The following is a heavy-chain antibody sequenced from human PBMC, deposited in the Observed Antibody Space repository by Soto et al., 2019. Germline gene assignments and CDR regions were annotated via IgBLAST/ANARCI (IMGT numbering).Heavy chain of an antibody. CDR2: ISGIGGSQ. D-gene: IGHD3-10*01. CDR3: VREGRDDYFDY. J-gene: IGHJ4*02. Sequence: EVQLVESGGGLVQPGRSLRLSCAASGFTFSSYEMSWVRQAPGKGLEWVSYISGIGGSQFYADSAKGRFTISRDNGRQSLYLQLNNLRAEDTAVYYCVREGRDDYFDYWGQGTLVTVSS. V-gene: IGHV3-48*03. CDR1: GFTFSSYE.